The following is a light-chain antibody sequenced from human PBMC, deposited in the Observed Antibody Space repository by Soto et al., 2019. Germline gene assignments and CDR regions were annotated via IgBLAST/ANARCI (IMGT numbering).Light chain of an antibody. Sequence: QYVLTQPASVSGSPGQSSTISCTGTSSDVGGYNYVSWYQQHPGKAPKLMIYDVSNRPSGVSNRFSGSKSGNTASLTISGLQAEDEADYYCRSYTSSSTLVFGTGTKVTVL. CDR2: DVS. CDR3: RSYTSSSTLV. J-gene: IGLJ1*01. CDR1: SSDVGGYNY. V-gene: IGLV2-14*01.